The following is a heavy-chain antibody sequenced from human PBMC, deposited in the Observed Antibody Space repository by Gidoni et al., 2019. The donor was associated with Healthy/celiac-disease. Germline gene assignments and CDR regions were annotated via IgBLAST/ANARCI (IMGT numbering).Heavy chain of an antibody. CDR1: GFTCSSYG. D-gene: IGHD5-12*01. Sequence: QVQLVESGGGVVQPGRSRRLSCAASGFTCSSYGTLWVREATGKGLEWVAVIVIDGINKYYADSVKGRFTISRDNSKNTLYLQMNSLRAEDTAVYYCAREGGGGRWLQPGWFDPWGQGTLVTVSS. CDR2: IVIDGINK. CDR3: AREGGGGRWLQPGWFDP. V-gene: IGHV3-33*01. J-gene: IGHJ5*02.